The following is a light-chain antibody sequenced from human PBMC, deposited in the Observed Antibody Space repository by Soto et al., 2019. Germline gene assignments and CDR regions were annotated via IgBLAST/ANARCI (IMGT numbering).Light chain of an antibody. CDR1: STNMGAGYD. Sequence: QSVLTQPPSVSGAPGQRVTISCTGTSTNMGAGYDVHWYQQLPGTAPKLLIFGNFNRPSGVPDRFSGSKSGTSASLAITGLTAEDEADYYCQSYDSSLSGSRVFGGGTKVTVL. V-gene: IGLV1-40*01. CDR3: QSYDSSLSGSRV. J-gene: IGLJ3*02. CDR2: GNF.